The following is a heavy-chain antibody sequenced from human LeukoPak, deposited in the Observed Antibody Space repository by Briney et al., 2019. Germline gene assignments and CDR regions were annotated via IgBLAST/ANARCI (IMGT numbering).Heavy chain of an antibody. CDR2: ISGYSART. CDR1: GYPFTNYG. V-gene: IGHV1-18*01. D-gene: IGHD3-10*01. J-gene: IGHJ6*03. CDR3: AREYYGSGSYYNVFHYYYMDV. Sequence: ASVKVSCKASGYPFTNYGISWVRQAPGQGLEWMGWISGYSARTYYAQKFQGRVTMTTDTSTSTAYMQLRSLRSDDTAVYYCAREYYGSGSYYNVFHYYYMDVWGKGTTVTISS.